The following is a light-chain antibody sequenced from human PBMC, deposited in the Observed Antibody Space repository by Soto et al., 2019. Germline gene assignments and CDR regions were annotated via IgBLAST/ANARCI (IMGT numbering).Light chain of an antibody. Sequence: EIVLTQSAATLSLSPGERATLSCRASQSVSSSLAWYQQKPGQAPRLLIYDASNRATGIPIRFSGSGSGTDFTLTISSLDPEDFAVYYCQQFGASPWTFGQGTKVDIK. V-gene: IGKV3-11*01. CDR2: DAS. J-gene: IGKJ1*01. CDR1: QSVSSS. CDR3: QQFGASPWT.